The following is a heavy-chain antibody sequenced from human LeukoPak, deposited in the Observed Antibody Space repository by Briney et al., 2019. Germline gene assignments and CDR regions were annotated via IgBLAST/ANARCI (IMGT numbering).Heavy chain of an antibody. J-gene: IGHJ4*02. CDR2: ISSSSYI. V-gene: IGHV3-21*01. CDR1: GFTFSSYS. Sequence: PGGSLRLSCAASGFTFSSYSMNWVRQAPGKGLEWVSSISSSSYIYYADSVKGRFTISRDNAKNSLYLQMNSLRAEDTAVYYCARGPIRIAAAGSPYFDYWGQGTLVTVSS. D-gene: IGHD6-13*01. CDR3: ARGPIRIAAAGSPYFDY.